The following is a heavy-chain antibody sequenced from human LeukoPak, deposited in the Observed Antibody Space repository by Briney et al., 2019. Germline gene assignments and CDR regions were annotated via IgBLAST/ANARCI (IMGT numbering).Heavy chain of an antibody. J-gene: IGHJ5*02. CDR1: GGSISSGSYY. D-gene: IGHD3-10*01. Sequence: PSETLSLTCTVSGGSISSGSYYWSWIRQPAGKGLEWIGRIYTSGSTNYNPSLKSRVTISVDTSKNQFSLKLSSVTAADTAVYYCARDRDGSGSYYNPWGQGILVTVSS. V-gene: IGHV4-61*02. CDR3: ARDRDGSGSYYNP. CDR2: IYTSGST.